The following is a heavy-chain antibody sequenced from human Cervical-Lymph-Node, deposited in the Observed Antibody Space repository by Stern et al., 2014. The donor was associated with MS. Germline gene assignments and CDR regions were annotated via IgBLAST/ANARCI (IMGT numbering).Heavy chain of an antibody. Sequence: QVQLVKSGAEVKKPGASVKVSCKTSGYILTGYYIHWARQAPGQGLEWMAWINPNTHGPTYAQKFQGRVTMSRDTSISTAYVELSSLTSDGTAVYYCARDQRDITIFGVVTDYYYLGMDVWGQGTTVTVSS. CDR3: ARDQRDITIFGVVTDYYYLGMDV. CDR2: INPNTHGP. V-gene: IGHV1-2*02. D-gene: IGHD3-3*01. CDR1: GYILTGYY. J-gene: IGHJ6*02.